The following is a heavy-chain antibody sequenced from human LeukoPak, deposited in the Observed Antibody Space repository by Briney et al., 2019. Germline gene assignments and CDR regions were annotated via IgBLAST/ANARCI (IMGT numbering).Heavy chain of an antibody. CDR1: GGSVSSGSYY. CDR3: AREEAAAGTSYFDY. CDR2: IYYSGST. V-gene: IGHV4-61*01. D-gene: IGHD6-13*01. J-gene: IGHJ4*02. Sequence: PPETLSLTCTVSGGSVSSGSYYWSWIRQPPGKGLEWIGYIYYSGSTNYNPSLKSRVTISVDTSKNQFSLKLSSVTAADTAVYYCAREEAAAGTSYFDYWGQGTLVTVSS.